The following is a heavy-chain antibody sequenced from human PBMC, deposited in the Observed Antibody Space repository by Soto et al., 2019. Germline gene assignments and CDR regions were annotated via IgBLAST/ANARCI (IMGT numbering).Heavy chain of an antibody. CDR3: AREELDILTGPNWFDP. Sequence: PGGSLRLSCAASGFSFSTYGMGWVRQAPGKGLEWVSYISSSSSTIYYADSVKGRFTISRDNAKNSLYLQMNSLRAEDTAVYYCAREELDILTGPNWFDPWGQGTLVTVSS. V-gene: IGHV3-48*01. CDR2: ISSSSSTI. CDR1: GFSFSTYG. D-gene: IGHD3-9*01. J-gene: IGHJ5*02.